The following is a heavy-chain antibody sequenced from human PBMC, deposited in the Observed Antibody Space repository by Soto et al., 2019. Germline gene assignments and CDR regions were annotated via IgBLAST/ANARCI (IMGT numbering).Heavy chain of an antibody. CDR2: IDWDDDK. Sequence: ASGPTLVNPTQTLTLTCTFSGFSLSTSGMCVSWIRQPPGKALEWLALIDWDDDKYYSTSLKTRLTISKDTSKNQVVLTMTNMDPVDTATYYCARMGDNSGSYYYFDYWGQGTLVTVSS. CDR3: ARMGDNSGSYYYFDY. D-gene: IGHD1-26*01. CDR1: GFSLSTSGMC. J-gene: IGHJ4*02. V-gene: IGHV2-70*01.